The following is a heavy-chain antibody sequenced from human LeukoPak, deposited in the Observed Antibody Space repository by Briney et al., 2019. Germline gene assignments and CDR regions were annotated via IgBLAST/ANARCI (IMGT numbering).Heavy chain of an antibody. V-gene: IGHV3-7*01. J-gene: IGHJ4*02. CDR3: AREVGGGNPPLY. CDR1: GFTFSTYW. Sequence: GGSLRLSCAASGFTFSTYWMSWVRQAPGKGLEWVANIKQDGSEKNYVDSVKGRFTISRDNAKNSLYLQMNSLRAEDTAVYYCAREVGGGNPPLYWGQGTLVTVSS. D-gene: IGHD2-15*01. CDR2: IKQDGSEK.